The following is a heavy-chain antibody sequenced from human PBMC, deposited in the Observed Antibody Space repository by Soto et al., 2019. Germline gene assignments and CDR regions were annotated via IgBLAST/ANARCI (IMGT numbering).Heavy chain of an antibody. Sequence: PVGSLRLSCAASGFTFSSYGMHWVRQAPGKGLEWVAVISYDGSNKYYADSVKGRFTISRDNSKNMLYLQMNSLRADDTAVYCCAKSVYYDFWSGSHYWGQGTLVTVSS. V-gene: IGHV3-30*18. J-gene: IGHJ4*02. CDR2: ISYDGSNK. D-gene: IGHD3-3*01. CDR1: GFTFSSYG. CDR3: AKSVYYDFWSGSHY.